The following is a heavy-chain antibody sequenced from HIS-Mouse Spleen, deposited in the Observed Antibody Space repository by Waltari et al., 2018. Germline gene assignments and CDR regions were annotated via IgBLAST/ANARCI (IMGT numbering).Heavy chain of an antibody. D-gene: IGHD6-13*01. CDR3: AREIPYSSSWYDWYFDL. CDR1: GGSISSSSYY. Sequence: QLQLQESGPGLVKPSETLSLTCTVSGGSISSSSYYWGWIRQPPGKGLGWIGSSYYSGSTYYHPSLKSRVTISVDTSKNQFSLKLSSVTAADTAVYYCAREIPYSSSWYDWYFDLWGRGTLVTVSS. V-gene: IGHV4-39*07. CDR2: SYYSGST. J-gene: IGHJ2*01.